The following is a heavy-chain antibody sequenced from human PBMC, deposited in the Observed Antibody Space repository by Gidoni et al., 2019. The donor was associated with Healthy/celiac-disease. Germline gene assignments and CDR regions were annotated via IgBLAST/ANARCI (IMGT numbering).Heavy chain of an antibody. D-gene: IGHD3-10*01. CDR3: ARARYYYGSGSYPSNFDY. Sequence: QVQLVQSGAEVKKPGSSVKVSCKASGGTFSSYAISWVRQAPGQGLEWMGGLIPIFGTANYAKKFQGRVTITADESTSTAYMELSSLRSEDTAVYYCARARYYYGSGSYPSNFDYWGQGTLVTVSS. J-gene: IGHJ4*02. CDR1: GGTFSSYA. CDR2: LIPIFGTA. V-gene: IGHV1-69*01.